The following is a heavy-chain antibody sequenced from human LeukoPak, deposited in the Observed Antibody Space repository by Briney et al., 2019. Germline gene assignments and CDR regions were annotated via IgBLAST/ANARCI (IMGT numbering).Heavy chain of an antibody. Sequence: ASVKVSCKASGYTFTGYYMHWVRQAPGQGLEWMGWINSNSGGTNYAQKFQGRVTMTRDTSISTAYMELSRLRSDDTAVYYCARDSRYYDSSGYLYWGQGTLVTVSS. CDR2: INSNSGGT. CDR3: ARDSRYYDSSGYLY. D-gene: IGHD3-22*01. CDR1: GYTFTGYY. V-gene: IGHV1-2*02. J-gene: IGHJ4*02.